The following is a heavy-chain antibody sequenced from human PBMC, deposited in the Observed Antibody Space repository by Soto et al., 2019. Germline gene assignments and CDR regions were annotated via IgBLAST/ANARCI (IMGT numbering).Heavy chain of an antibody. V-gene: IGHV1-69*01. J-gene: IGHJ6*02. D-gene: IGHD6-13*01. CDR3: ASNIAAAGSTYYYYGMDV. CDR1: GGTFSSYA. Sequence: QVQLVQSGAEVKKPGSSAKVSCKASGGTFSSYAISWVRQAPGQGLEWMGGIIPIFGTANYAQKFQGRVTITADESTSTAYMELSSLRSEDTAVYYCASNIAAAGSTYYYYGMDVWGQGTTVTVSS. CDR2: IIPIFGTA.